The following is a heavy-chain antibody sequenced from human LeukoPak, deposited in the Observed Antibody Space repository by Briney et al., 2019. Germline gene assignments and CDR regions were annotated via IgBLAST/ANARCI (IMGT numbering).Heavy chain of an antibody. D-gene: IGHD3-10*01. CDR2: ISGSSGST. CDR1: GFTFSSYA. Sequence: GGSLRLSCAASGFTFSSYAMSWVRQAPGKGLEWVSAISGSSGSTYYADSVKGRFTISRDNSKNTLYLQMNSLRAEDTAVYYCASLLWFGELLDHNDMDFWGQGTTVTVSS. CDR3: ASLLWFGELLDHNDMDF. J-gene: IGHJ6*02. V-gene: IGHV3-23*01.